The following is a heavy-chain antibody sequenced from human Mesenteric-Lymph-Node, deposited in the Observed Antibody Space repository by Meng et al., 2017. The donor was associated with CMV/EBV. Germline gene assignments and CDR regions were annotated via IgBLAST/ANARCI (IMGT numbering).Heavy chain of an antibody. D-gene: IGHD3-10*01. CDR3: ASVGGVLWFGEPFAF. CDR2: IYYSGST. V-gene: IGHV4-38-2*01. J-gene: IGHJ3*01. CDR1: GFTFSNYA. Sequence: ESLKISCAASGFTFSNYAMSWIRQPPGKGLEWIGSIYYSGSTYYNPSLKSRVTISVDTSKNQFSLKLSSVTAADTAVYYCASVGGVLWFGEPFAFWGQGTMVTVSS.